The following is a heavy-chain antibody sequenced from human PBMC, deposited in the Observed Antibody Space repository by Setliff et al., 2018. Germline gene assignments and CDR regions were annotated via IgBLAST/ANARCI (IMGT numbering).Heavy chain of an antibody. J-gene: IGHJ6*02. CDR1: GFTFSDYY. V-gene: IGHV3-11*04. D-gene: IGHD2-21*02. CDR2: ISRGGNTI. CDR3: ARNWVTAQHYYYGMDV. Sequence: GGSLRLSCAASGFTFSDYYMTWIRQAPGKGLEWVSYISRGGNTIYYADSVKGRFTISRDNARDSLFLQMSSLRAEDTAVYYCARNWVTAQHYYYGMDVWGQGTTVTVSS.